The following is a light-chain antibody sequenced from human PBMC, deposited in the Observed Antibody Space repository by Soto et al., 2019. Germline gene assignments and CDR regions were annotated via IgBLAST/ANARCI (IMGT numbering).Light chain of an antibody. CDR3: QQYNNWPRT. CDR1: QSISSN. Sequence: EIVMTQSPATLSVSPGERATLSSRASQSISSNLAWYQHKPGQAPRLLIYDASTRATGVPARFSGSGSGTEFTLTISSLQSEDFAVYYCQQYNNWPRTFGQGTKVEIK. J-gene: IGKJ1*01. CDR2: DAS. V-gene: IGKV3-15*01.